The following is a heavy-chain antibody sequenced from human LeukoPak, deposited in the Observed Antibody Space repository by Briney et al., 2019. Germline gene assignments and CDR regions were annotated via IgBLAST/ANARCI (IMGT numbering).Heavy chain of an antibody. CDR3: ARGKPSYGSGTFYRPLEPNYMDV. Sequence: SETLSLTCTVSGYSISSGYYWGCIRPPPGKGLEWIGSIDQSGSTYYNPSLKSRVTISVDTSKNQFSLKRSSVTAADTAVYYCARGKPSYGSGTFYRPLEPNYMDVWGKGTTVTVSS. CDR1: GYSISSGYY. CDR2: IDQSGST. V-gene: IGHV4-38-2*02. D-gene: IGHD3-10*01. J-gene: IGHJ6*03.